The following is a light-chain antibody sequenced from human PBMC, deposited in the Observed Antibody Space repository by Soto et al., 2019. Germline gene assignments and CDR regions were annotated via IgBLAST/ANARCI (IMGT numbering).Light chain of an antibody. CDR2: AAS. CDR1: HNIRDK. J-gene: IGKJ4*01. V-gene: IGKV3-15*01. CDR3: QQYSDWPRT. Sequence: IVLTQSPATLSVSPGERVTLSCRASHNIRDKLAWYQQKPGQAPRLLIYAASSRVTAVPARFSGSGSGTEFTLTISSLQSGDFTVDYCQQYSDWPRTFGGGTQVEI.